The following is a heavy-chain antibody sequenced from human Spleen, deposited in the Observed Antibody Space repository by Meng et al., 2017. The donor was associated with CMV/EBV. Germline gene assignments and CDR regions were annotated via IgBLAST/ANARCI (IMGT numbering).Heavy chain of an antibody. D-gene: IGHD2-2*01. CDR2: VIPIPDIA. CDR1: GFPFSNYI. Sequence: QVHLVQSGAEVKKPGSSVKVSCRASGFPFSNYILSWVRQAPGQGLEWMGRVIPIPDIANYAQKFQGRVTITADKSTDTTYMELSGLRAEDTAVYYCVRGFVRVPAAVFWGQGTLVTVSS. CDR3: VRGFVRVPAAVF. V-gene: IGHV1-69*02. J-gene: IGHJ1*01.